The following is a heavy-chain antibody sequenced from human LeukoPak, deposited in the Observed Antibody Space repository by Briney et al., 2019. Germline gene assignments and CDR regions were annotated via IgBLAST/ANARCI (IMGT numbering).Heavy chain of an antibody. Sequence: GGSLRLSCAASGFTFSNSAMSWVRQAPGKGLEWVSTLSGSGITTYYADSVKGRFTISRGNSKNTLYLQMNSLRAEDTAVYYCAKGIYSSGWSHFDYWGHGTLVTVSS. J-gene: IGHJ4*01. CDR2: LSGSGITT. CDR1: GFTFSNSA. CDR3: AKGIYSSGWSHFDY. V-gene: IGHV3-23*01. D-gene: IGHD6-19*01.